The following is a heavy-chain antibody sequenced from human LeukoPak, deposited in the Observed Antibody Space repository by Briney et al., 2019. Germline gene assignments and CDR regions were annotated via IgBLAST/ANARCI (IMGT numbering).Heavy chain of an antibody. J-gene: IGHJ4*02. CDR3: ARDHRYAFDN. V-gene: IGHV3-48*04. Sequence: GSLRLSFAASGFTFIDYSMNWVRQAPGKGLEWISYVGISSGNTKYADSVKGRFTISGDSAKNSVFLQMNSLRVEDTAVYYCARDHRYAFDNWGQGTLVTVSS. CDR2: VGISSGNT. D-gene: IGHD5-12*01. CDR1: GFTFIDYS.